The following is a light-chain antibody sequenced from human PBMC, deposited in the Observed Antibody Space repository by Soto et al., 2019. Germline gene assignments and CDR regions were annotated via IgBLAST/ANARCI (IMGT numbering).Light chain of an antibody. Sequence: EIVMTQSPVTLSVSPGERATLSCRASQSVTNSYLDWYQQKPGQAPRLLIFGASTRAAGIPARFSGSGSGTEFTLTISSLQSEDFAVYYCQQYSNWPLTFGGGTKVDIK. CDR1: QSVTNSY. CDR2: GAS. CDR3: QQYSNWPLT. V-gene: IGKV3-15*01. J-gene: IGKJ4*01.